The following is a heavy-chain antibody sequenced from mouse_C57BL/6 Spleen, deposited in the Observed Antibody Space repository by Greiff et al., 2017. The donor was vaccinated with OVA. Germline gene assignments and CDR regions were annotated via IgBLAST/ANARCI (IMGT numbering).Heavy chain of an antibody. J-gene: IGHJ2*01. CDR3: ARGGDYNYCEY. CDR2: IYPSDSET. CDR1: GYTFTSYW. V-gene: IGHV1-61*01. D-gene: IGHD2-4*01. Sequence: VQLQQSGAELVRPGSSVKLSCKASGYTFTSYWMDWVKQRPGQGLEWIGNIYPSDSETHYNQKFKDKATLTVDKSSSTAYMQLSSLTSEDSAVYNCARGGDYNYCEYWGKGTTLTVSS.